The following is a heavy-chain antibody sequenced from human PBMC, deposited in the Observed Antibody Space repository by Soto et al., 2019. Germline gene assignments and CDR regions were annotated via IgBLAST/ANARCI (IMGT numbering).Heavy chain of an antibody. CDR2: INHSGST. V-gene: IGHV4-34*01. CDR3: ARLSGRYYDILTGIDY. CDR1: GGSFSGYY. D-gene: IGHD3-9*01. J-gene: IGHJ4*02. Sequence: SETLSLTCAVYGGSFSGYYWSWIRQPPGKGLEWIGEINHSGSTNYNPSLKSRVTISVDTSKNQFSLKLSSVTAADTAVYYCARLSGRYYDILTGIDYWGQGTLVTVSS.